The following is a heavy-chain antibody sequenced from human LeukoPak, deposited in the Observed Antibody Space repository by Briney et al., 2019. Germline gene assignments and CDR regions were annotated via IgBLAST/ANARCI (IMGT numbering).Heavy chain of an antibody. J-gene: IGHJ3*02. CDR2: IRYDGSNK. D-gene: IGHD3-10*01. Sequence: GGSLRLSCAASGFTFSSYAMHWVRQAPGKGLEWVAFIRYDGSNKYYADSVKGRFTISRDNSKNTLYLQMNSLRAEDTAVYYCAKESITMVRGVISAFDIWGQGTMVTVSS. V-gene: IGHV3-30*02. CDR1: GFTFSSYA. CDR3: AKESITMVRGVISAFDI.